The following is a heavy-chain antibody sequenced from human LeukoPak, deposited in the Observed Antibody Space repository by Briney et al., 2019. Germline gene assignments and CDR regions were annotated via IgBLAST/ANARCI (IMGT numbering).Heavy chain of an antibody. CDR1: GFTFSISS. V-gene: IGHV3-48*02. D-gene: IGHD6-13*01. Sequence: GGSLRLSCAASGFTFSISSMSWVRQAPGKGLEWVSYISSSSNTIFYADSVKGRFTISSDNAKNSLYLQMNSPGDEDTALYYCAPVYSAAAHYLDFWGQGTLVTVS. CDR2: ISSSSNTI. CDR3: APVYSAAAHYLDF. J-gene: IGHJ4*02.